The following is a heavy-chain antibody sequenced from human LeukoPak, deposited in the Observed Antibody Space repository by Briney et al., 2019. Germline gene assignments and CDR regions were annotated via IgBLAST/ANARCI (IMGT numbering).Heavy chain of an antibody. V-gene: IGHV4-38-2*01. J-gene: IGHJ4*02. CDR3: ARGIYYYDSSGSRGCFDY. D-gene: IGHD3-22*01. Sequence: SETLSLTCAVSGSSISSDYYWGWIRQPPGKGLEWIGNIYHSGSTSYNPSLKSRVTISVDTSKNQFSLKLSSVTAADSAVYYCARGIYYYDSSGSRGCFDYWGQGTLVTVSS. CDR1: GSSISSDYY. CDR2: IYHSGST.